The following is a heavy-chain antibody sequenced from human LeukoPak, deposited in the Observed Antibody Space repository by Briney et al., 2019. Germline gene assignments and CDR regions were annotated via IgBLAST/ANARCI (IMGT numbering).Heavy chain of an antibody. Sequence: PGGSLRLSCAASGFTFSSYGMQWVRQAPGKGLEWVAFIRYDGSNKYYADSVKGRFTISRDNSKNTLYLQMNSLRAEDTAVYYCAKGDTAMDPIDYWGQGTLVTVSS. D-gene: IGHD5-18*01. CDR2: IRYDGSNK. V-gene: IGHV3-30*02. CDR3: AKGDTAMDPIDY. J-gene: IGHJ4*02. CDR1: GFTFSSYG.